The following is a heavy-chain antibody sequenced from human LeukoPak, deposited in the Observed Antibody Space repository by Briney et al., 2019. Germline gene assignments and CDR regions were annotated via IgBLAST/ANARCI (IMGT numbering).Heavy chain of an antibody. CDR3: ARDRSDPSGWSLSGFDP. J-gene: IGHJ5*02. Sequence: GASVKVSCKASGYTFTSYAMNWVRQAPGQGLEWMGGIIPIFGTANYAQKFQGRVTITADESTSTAYMELSSLRSEDTAVYYCARDRSDPSGWSLSGFDPWGQGTLVTVSS. V-gene: IGHV1-69*13. CDR2: IIPIFGTA. D-gene: IGHD6-19*01. CDR1: GYTFTSYA.